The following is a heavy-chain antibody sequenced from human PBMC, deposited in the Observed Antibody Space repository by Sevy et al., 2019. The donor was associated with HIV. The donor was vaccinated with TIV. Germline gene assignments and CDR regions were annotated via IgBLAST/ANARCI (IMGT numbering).Heavy chain of an antibody. CDR3: ARGRSGRIAAAGIGLGFLLCF. CDR2: ISYDGSNK. D-gene: IGHD6-13*01. V-gene: IGHV3-30-3*01. CDR1: GFTFSSYA. Sequence: GGSLRLSCAASGFTFSSYAMHWVRQAPGKGLEWVAVISYDGSNKYDADSVKGRFTISRDNSKNTLYLQMNSLRAEDTAVYYCARGRSGRIAAAGIGLGFLLCFWGQRTLVTVSS. J-gene: IGHJ4*02.